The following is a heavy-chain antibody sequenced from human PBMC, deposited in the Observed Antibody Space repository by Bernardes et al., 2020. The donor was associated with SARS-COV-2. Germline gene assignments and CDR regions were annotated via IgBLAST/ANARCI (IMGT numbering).Heavy chain of an antibody. CDR1: GFTFSTYA. J-gene: IGHJ4*02. V-gene: IGHV3-23*01. Sequence: GSLRLSCATSGFTFSTYAMSWVRQAPGEGLEWVSGISGSGGTADYADSVKGRFIISRDNSKNTLYLQMNSLRAEDTAVYYCARDGHYDILTGYPGFDYWGQGTLVTVSS. CDR3: ARDGHYDILTGYPGFDY. D-gene: IGHD3-9*01. CDR2: ISGSGGTA.